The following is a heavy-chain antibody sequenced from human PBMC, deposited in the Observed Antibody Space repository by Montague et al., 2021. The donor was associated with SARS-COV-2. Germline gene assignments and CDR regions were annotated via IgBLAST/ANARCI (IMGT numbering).Heavy chain of an antibody. V-gene: IGHV4-31*03. CDR2: IYYSGST. CDR1: GGSISSGGYY. CDR3: ARAVSITFFGVVGWFDP. D-gene: IGHD3-3*01. Sequence: TLSLTCTVSGGSISSGGYYWSWIRPHPGKGLEWIGYIYYSGSTYHNPSLKSRVTISVDTSKNQFSLKLSSVTAADTAVYYCARAVSITFFGVVGWFDPWGQGNLVTGSS. J-gene: IGHJ5*02.